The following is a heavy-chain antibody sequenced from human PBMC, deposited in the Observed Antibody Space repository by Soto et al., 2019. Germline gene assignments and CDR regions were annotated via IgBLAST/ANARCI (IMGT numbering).Heavy chain of an antibody. J-gene: IGHJ3*02. Sequence: QVQLQQWGAGLLKPSETLSLTCAVYGGSVSSGSYYWXXXXXXXGKGLEWIGEMSHSGGTHFNPSLQSRVTISVDTTKNQFSLKMSFVTAADTALYYCARVERGTATTVVDAFDIWGPGTMVTVSS. D-gene: IGHD1-1*01. CDR3: ARVERGTATTVVDAFDI. V-gene: IGHV4-34*01. CDR2: MSHSGGT. CDR1: GGSVSSGSYY.